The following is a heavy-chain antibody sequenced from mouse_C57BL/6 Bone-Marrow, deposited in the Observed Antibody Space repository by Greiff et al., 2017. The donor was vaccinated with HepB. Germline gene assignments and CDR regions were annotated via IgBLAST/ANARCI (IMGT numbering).Heavy chain of an antibody. CDR2: IDPETGGT. Sequence: QVQLKESGAELVRPGASVTLSCKASGYTFTDYEMHWVKQTPVHGLEWIGAIDPETGGTAYNQKFKGKAILTADKSSSTAYMELRSLTSEDSAVYYCTRGRGVLRYRLDYWGQGTTLTVSS. V-gene: IGHV1-15*01. J-gene: IGHJ2*01. CDR1: GYTFTDYE. CDR3: TRGRGVLRYRLDY. D-gene: IGHD1-1*01.